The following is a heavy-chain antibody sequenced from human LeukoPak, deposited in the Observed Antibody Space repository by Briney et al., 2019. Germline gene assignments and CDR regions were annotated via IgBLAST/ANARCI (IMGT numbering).Heavy chain of an antibody. CDR1: GGSISSYY. Sequence: SETLSLTCTVSGGSISSYYWSWIRQPPGKGLEWIGRIYTSGSTNYNPSLKSRVTMSVDTSKNQFSLKLSSVTAADTAVYYCARGRDYCSSTSCYTFGLDAFDIWGQGTMVTVSS. CDR2: IYTSGST. CDR3: ARGRDYCSSTSCYTFGLDAFDI. V-gene: IGHV4-4*07. J-gene: IGHJ3*02. D-gene: IGHD2-2*02.